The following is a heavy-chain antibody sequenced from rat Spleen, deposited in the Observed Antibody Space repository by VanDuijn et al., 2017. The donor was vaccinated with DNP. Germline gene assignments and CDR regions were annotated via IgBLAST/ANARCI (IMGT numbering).Heavy chain of an antibody. D-gene: IGHD1-12*01. CDR1: GFTFSDYN. CDR2: IIYDGSST. J-gene: IGHJ2*01. V-gene: IGHV5-7*01. Sequence: EVQLVESGGGLVQPGRSLKLSCAASGFTFSDYNMAWVRQAPKKGLEWVATIIYDGSSTYYRDSVKGRFTISRDNAKSTLYLQMDSLRSEDTATYYCARWRYYDNYFDYWGQGVMVTVSS. CDR3: ARWRYYDNYFDY.